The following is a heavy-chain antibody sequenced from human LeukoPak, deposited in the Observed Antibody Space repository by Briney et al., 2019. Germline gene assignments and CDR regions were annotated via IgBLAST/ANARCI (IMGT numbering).Heavy chain of an antibody. CDR2: IYTSGST. CDR1: GGSISSGSYY. J-gene: IGHJ4*02. Sequence: PSETLSLTCTVSGGSISSGSYYWRWIRQPAGKGLEWLGRIYTSGSTNYNPSLKSRVTISVDTSKNQFSLKLSSVTAADTAVYYCARGKGAYDSSGYWGYYFDYWGQGTLVTVSS. V-gene: IGHV4-61*02. CDR3: ARGKGAYDSSGYWGYYFDY. D-gene: IGHD3-22*01.